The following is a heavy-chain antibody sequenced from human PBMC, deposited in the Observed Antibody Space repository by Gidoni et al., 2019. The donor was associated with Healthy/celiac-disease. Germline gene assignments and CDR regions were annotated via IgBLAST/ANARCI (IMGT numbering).Heavy chain of an antibody. Sequence: EVQLLESGGGLVPPGGSLRLSCAAPGSTFSSYAMRWFRQAPGKGLEWVSAISGSGGSTYYADSVKDRFTISRDKSKNTLYLQMNSLRAEDTAVYYCAKAATRGSYRIAAAGIDAFDIWGQGTMVTVSS. D-gene: IGHD6-13*01. V-gene: IGHV3-23*01. CDR1: GSTFSSYA. CDR2: ISGSGGST. J-gene: IGHJ3*02. CDR3: AKAATRGSYRIAAAGIDAFDI.